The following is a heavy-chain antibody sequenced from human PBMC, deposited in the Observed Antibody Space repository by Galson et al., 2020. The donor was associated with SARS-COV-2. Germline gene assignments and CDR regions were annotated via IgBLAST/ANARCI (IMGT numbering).Heavy chain of an antibody. Sequence: ATVKVYCKASGYTFTGYYMHWVRQAPGQGLAWMGWINPNSGGTNYAQKLQGWVTMTRDTSISTAYMELSRLRSDDTAVYYCARDLGYYDSSGYFLPSYYMDVWGKGTTVTVSS. D-gene: IGHD3-22*01. J-gene: IGHJ6*03. CDR3: ARDLGYYDSSGYFLPSYYMDV. CDR1: GYTFTGYY. CDR2: INPNSGGT. V-gene: IGHV1-2*04.